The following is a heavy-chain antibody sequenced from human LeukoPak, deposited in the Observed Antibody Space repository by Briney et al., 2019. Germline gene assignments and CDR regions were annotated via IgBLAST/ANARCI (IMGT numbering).Heavy chain of an antibody. J-gene: IGHJ6*03. CDR2: IWYDGSNK. D-gene: IGHD2-8*01. Sequence: PGGSLRLSCAASGFTFSSYGMHWVRQAPGKGLEWVAVIWYDGSNKYYADSVKGRFTISRDNSKNTLYLQMNSLRAEDTAVYYCARGYCTNGVCLIHYYYYYMDVWGKGTTVTVSS. V-gene: IGHV3-33*01. CDR3: ARGYCTNGVCLIHYYYYYMDV. CDR1: GFTFSSYG.